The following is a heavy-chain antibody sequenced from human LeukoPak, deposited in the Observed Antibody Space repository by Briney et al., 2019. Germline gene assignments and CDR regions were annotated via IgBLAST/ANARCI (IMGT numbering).Heavy chain of an antibody. J-gene: IGHJ5*02. D-gene: IGHD6-13*01. CDR3: AKDGSITAAGGFDP. CDR2: ISYDGSNK. CDR1: GFTFSSYA. Sequence: GRSLRLSCAASGFTFSSYAMHWVRQAPGKGLEWVAVISYDGSNKYYADSVKGRFTISRDKSKNTLDLQMNSLRAEDTAVYYCAKDGSITAAGGFDPWGQGTLVTVSS. V-gene: IGHV3-30-3*01.